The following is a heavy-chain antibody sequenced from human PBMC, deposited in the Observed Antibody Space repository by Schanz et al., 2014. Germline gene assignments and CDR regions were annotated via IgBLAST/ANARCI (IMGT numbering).Heavy chain of an antibody. CDR2: INPKSGER. CDR3: AGATYSSSWYGGSEYFQH. Sequence: QVLLVQSGAEVKKPGASVKVSCKASGYTFTGHRMHWVRQAPGQGPEWMGWINPKSGERTYVQKLQGRVTMTTDTSTSTAYMELRSLRSDDTAVYYCAGATYSSSWYGGSEYFQHWGQGTLVTVSS. D-gene: IGHD6-13*01. V-gene: IGHV1-2*02. CDR1: GYTFTGHR. J-gene: IGHJ1*01.